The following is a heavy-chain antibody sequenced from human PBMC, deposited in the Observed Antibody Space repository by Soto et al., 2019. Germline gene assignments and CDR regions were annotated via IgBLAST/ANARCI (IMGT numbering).Heavy chain of an antibody. CDR1: GGSFTDYY. CDR2: INHSGST. CDR3: ARVRARLLSHAFDF. V-gene: IGHV4-34*01. Sequence: QVQLQQWGAGLLKPSETLSLTCAVYGGSFTDYYWTWIRQPPGKGLEWIGEINHSGSTNYNLSLKNRVTISLDTSKNQFSLKVNSVTAAYTAVYFCARVRARLLSHAFDFWGQGTLVTVSS. D-gene: IGHD3-16*02. J-gene: IGHJ3*01.